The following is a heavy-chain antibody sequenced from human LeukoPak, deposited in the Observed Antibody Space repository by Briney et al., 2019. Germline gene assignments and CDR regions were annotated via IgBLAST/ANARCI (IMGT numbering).Heavy chain of an antibody. V-gene: IGHV4-59*08. CDR3: ARAGEGGYSGYDYYYHYYMDV. D-gene: IGHD5-12*01. CDR2: IYYSGST. Sequence: SETLSLTCTVSGGSISSYYWSWIRQPPGKGLEWIGYIYYSGSTNYNPSLKSRVTISVDTSKNQFSLKLSSVTAADTAVYYCARAGEGGYSGYDYYYHYYMDVWGKGTTVTVSS. CDR1: GGSISSYY. J-gene: IGHJ6*03.